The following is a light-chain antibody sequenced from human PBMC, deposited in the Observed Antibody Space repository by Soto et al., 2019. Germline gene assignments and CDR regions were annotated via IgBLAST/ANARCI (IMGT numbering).Light chain of an antibody. CDR2: AAS. CDR1: QGIRSD. Sequence: AIQMTQSPSSLSASVGDRVTITCRASQGIRSDLGWYQKKSGKAPKRLIYAASTLQSGVPSRFSGSGSGTDFTLTISSLQPEDFATYYCLQDYTYPRTFGQGTSVEIK. V-gene: IGKV1-6*01. J-gene: IGKJ1*01. CDR3: LQDYTYPRT.